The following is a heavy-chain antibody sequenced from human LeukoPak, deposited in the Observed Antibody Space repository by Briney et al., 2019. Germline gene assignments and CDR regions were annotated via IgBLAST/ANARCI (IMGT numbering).Heavy chain of an antibody. D-gene: IGHD2-21*02. Sequence: SGTLSLTCAVSGGSISSSNWWSWVRQPPGKGLEWIGEIYHSGSTNYNPSFKSRVTISVDKSKNQFSLKLSSVTAADTAVYYCARDPYCGGDCYSGLFDYWGQGTLVTVSS. CDR1: GGSISSSNW. CDR3: ARDPYCGGDCYSGLFDY. J-gene: IGHJ4*02. V-gene: IGHV4-4*02. CDR2: IYHSGST.